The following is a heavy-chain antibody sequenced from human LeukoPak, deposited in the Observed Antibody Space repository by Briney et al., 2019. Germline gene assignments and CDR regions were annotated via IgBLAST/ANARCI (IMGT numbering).Heavy chain of an antibody. CDR2: IIPIFGTA. J-gene: IGHJ4*02. CDR3: ASTGYCSSTSCYVLDY. V-gene: IGHV1-69*06. CDR1: GGTFSSYA. D-gene: IGHD2-2*03. Sequence: SVKVSCKASGGTFSSYAISWVRQAPGQGLEWMGGIIPIFGTANYAQKFQGRVTITADKSTSTAYMELSSLRSEDTAVYYCASTGYCSSTSCYVLDYWGQGTLVTVSS.